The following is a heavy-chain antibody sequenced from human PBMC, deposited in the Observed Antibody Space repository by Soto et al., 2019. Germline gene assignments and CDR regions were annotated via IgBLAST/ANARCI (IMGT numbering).Heavy chain of an antibody. Sequence: QVQLQESGPGLVKPSQTLSLTGTVSGGSISSGDYYRSWIRQPPGKGMEWIGNIYYSGSTYYNPSIKRRVTISVDTSKNQFSLKLSSVTAADTAVYYGARAWVRRGYCSGGSCYSSDYWGQGTLVTVSS. CDR3: ARAWVRRGYCSGGSCYSSDY. CDR1: GGSISSGDYY. V-gene: IGHV4-30-4*01. J-gene: IGHJ4*02. CDR2: IYYSGST. D-gene: IGHD2-15*01.